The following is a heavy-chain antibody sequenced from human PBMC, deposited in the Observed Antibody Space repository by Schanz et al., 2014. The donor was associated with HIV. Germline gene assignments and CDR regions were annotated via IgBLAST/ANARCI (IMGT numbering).Heavy chain of an antibody. CDR1: GFTFSSYG. D-gene: IGHD4-17*01. CDR2: IWYDGSSK. Sequence: QVQLGEPGGGVVQPGRSLRLSCAASGFTFSSYGMHWVRQVPGKGLEWVAVIWYDGSSKYYADSVKDRFTIARDHSKNMVYLQMNSLRAEDTAVYYCAGGGRRWQPEWFDYWGQGTLVTVSS. J-gene: IGHJ4*02. V-gene: IGHV3-33*01. CDR3: AGGGRRWQPEWFDY.